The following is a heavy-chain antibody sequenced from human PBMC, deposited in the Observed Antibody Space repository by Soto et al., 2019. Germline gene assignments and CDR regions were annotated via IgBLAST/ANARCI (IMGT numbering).Heavy chain of an antibody. Sequence: SETLSLTCTVSGGSISSSSYYWGWIRQPPGKGLEWIGSIYYSGSTYYNPSLKSLVTISVDTSKNQFSLKLSSVTAADTAVYYCARRLQVVGAFDIWGQGTMVTVSS. CDR3: ARRLQVVGAFDI. D-gene: IGHD2-2*01. CDR1: GGSISSSSYY. J-gene: IGHJ3*02. CDR2: IYYSGST. V-gene: IGHV4-39*01.